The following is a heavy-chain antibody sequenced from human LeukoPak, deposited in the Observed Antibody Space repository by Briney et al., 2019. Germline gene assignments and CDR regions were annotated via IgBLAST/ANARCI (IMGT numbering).Heavy chain of an antibody. V-gene: IGHV4-4*07. CDR1: GGSVSTYY. J-gene: IGHJ5*02. D-gene: IGHD3-10*01. CDR2: IYTSGST. CDR3: ARDRYGSGSYLRDNWFDP. Sequence: SETLSLTCTVSGGSVSTYYWSWIRQPAGKGLEWIGRIYTSGSTNYNPSLKSRVTISVDTSKNQFSLKVTSVTAADTAVYYCARDRYGSGSYLRDNWFDPWGQGTLVTVSS.